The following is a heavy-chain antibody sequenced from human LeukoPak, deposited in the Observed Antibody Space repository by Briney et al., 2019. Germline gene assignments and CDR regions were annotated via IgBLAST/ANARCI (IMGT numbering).Heavy chain of an antibody. J-gene: IGHJ5*02. Sequence: SETLSLTCAVYGWSFNDYYWNWIRQPPGKGLEWIGEINARGDTNYNPSLKSRVNISVDTSKKQFSLRLTSMIAADTALYYCARGQVPATRGYNWFDPWGQGTLVTVSS. CDR3: ARGQVPATRGYNWFDP. CDR1: GWSFNDYY. D-gene: IGHD2-2*01. CDR2: INARGDT. V-gene: IGHV4-34*01.